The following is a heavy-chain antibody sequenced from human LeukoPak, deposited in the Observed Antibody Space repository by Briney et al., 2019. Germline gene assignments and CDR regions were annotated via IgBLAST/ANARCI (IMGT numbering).Heavy chain of an antibody. D-gene: IGHD3-10*01. V-gene: IGHV4-39*02. Sequence: SETLSLTCTVSGGSISSSSYYWGWIRQPPGKGLEWIGSTYYSGSTYYNPSLKSRVTISVDTSKNQFSLKLSSVTAADTAVYYCARDRGGYYGSENDFWGQGTLVTVSS. J-gene: IGHJ4*02. CDR3: ARDRGGYYGSENDF. CDR1: GGSISSSSYY. CDR2: TYYSGST.